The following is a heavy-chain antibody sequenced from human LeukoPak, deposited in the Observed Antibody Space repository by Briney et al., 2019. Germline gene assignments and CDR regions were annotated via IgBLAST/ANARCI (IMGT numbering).Heavy chain of an antibody. CDR2: ISGSGGST. Sequence: GGSLRLSCAASGFTFSSYAMSWVRQAPGKGREWVSAISGSGGSTYYADSVKGRFTISRDNSKNTLYLQMNSLRAEDTAVYYCAKGGTIFGVVIMDYFDYWGQGTLVTVSS. CDR3: AKGGTIFGVVIMDYFDY. J-gene: IGHJ4*02. CDR1: GFTFSSYA. D-gene: IGHD3-3*01. V-gene: IGHV3-23*01.